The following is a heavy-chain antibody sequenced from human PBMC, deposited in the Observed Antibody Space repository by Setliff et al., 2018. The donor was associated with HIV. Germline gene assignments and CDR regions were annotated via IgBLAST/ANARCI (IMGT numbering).Heavy chain of an antibody. V-gene: IGHV1-46*01. Sequence: PRASVKVSCKASGYTFTSYILHWVRQAAGQGLEWVGRIAPSSGGIHYAQKFQDRVTMTRDTSTSTVYMDLSRLRSEDTAVYYCAREFPGGTKGFDYWGQGTLVTVSS. CDR3: AREFPGGTKGFDY. CDR1: GYTFTSYI. CDR2: IAPSSGGI. J-gene: IGHJ4*02. D-gene: IGHD1-1*01.